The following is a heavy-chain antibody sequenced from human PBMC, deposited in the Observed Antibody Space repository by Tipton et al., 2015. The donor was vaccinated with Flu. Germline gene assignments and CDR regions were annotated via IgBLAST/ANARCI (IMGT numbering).Heavy chain of an antibody. J-gene: IGHJ4*02. V-gene: IGHV5-51*01. CDR2: IFPGAPET. CDR1: GYSFANFW. D-gene: IGHD1-26*01. Sequence: QLVQSGAVLKKAGESLRISCEGSGYSFANFWVGWVRQMPGKGLEWMGVIFPGAPETRYSPSFQGQVTMSVDKSISTVYLQWGSLQASDTATYYCARLREGIVGTTRGYFDYWGQGSLVTVSS. CDR3: ARLREGIVGTTRGYFDY.